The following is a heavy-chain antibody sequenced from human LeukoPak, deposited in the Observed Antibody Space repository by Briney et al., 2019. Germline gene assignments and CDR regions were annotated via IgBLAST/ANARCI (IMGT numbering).Heavy chain of an antibody. V-gene: IGHV3-7*01. J-gene: IGHJ5*02. CDR1: GFTFSSYW. CDR2: IKQDGSEK. CDR3: ARASDSNLNWFDP. Sequence: GGSLRLSCAASGFTFSSYWMSWVRQAPGKGLEWVANIKQDGSEKYYVDSVKGRFTISRDNAKNSLYLQMNSLRAEDTAVYYCARASDSNLNWFDPWGQGTLVTVSS. D-gene: IGHD3-22*01.